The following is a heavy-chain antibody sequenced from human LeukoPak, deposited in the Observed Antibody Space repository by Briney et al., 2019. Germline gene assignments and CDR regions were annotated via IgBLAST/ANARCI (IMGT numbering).Heavy chain of an antibody. J-gene: IGHJ4*02. CDR1: GITFNNYA. CDR3: AKADYYDSSGYYPRFDY. Sequence: GGSLRLSCAASGITFNNYAVHWVRQAPGKGLEWVAVLSYDGLNKYYADSVKGRFTISRDNAKNSLYLQMNSLRAEDTALYYCAKADYYDSSGYYPRFDYWGQGTLVTVSS. D-gene: IGHD3-22*01. CDR2: LSYDGLNK. V-gene: IGHV3-30-3*01.